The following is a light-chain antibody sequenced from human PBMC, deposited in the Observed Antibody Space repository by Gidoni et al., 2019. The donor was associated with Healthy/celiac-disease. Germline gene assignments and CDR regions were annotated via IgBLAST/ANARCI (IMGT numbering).Light chain of an antibody. CDR1: QSVSSSY. Sequence: EIVLTPSPGTLSLSPGERAPLSCRARQSVSSSYLAWYQQKPGQAPRLLIYGASSRATGIPDRFSGSGSGTDFTLTISRLEPEDFAVYYCQQYGCSSWTFGQXTKVEIK. V-gene: IGKV3-20*01. CDR2: GAS. CDR3: QQYGCSSWT. J-gene: IGKJ1*01.